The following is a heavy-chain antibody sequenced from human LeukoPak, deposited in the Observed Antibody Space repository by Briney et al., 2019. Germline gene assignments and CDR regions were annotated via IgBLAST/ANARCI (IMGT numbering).Heavy chain of an antibody. J-gene: IGHJ4*02. D-gene: IGHD4/OR15-4a*01. CDR1: GFTFSNAW. CDR2: IKQGGSEK. CDR3: ARGPSYGDRSDFLDY. Sequence: GGSLRLSCAASGFTFSNAWMSWVRQAPGKGLEWVADIKQGGSEKYYVDSVKGRFTISRDNGKNSLYLQMNSLRAEDTAVYYCARGPSYGDRSDFLDYWGQGTLVTVSS. V-gene: IGHV3-7*01.